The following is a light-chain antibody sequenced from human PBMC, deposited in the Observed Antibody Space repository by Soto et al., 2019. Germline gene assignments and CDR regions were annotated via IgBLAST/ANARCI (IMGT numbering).Light chain of an antibody. J-gene: IGKJ4*01. CDR3: QQSYSTPLT. V-gene: IGKV1-39*01. CDR2: DVS. CDR1: QSISTS. Sequence: DIQMTQSPSSLSASIGDRVAITCRASQSISTSLNWYQQKPGKAPNLLIYDVSSLQSGVPSRFSGSGSGTDFTLTISSLQPEDFATYYCQQSYSTPLTFGGGTKVDIK.